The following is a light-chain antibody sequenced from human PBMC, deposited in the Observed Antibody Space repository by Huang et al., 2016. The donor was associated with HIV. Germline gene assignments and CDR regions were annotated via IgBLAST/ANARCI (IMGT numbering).Light chain of an antibody. Sequence: EIVLTQSPATLSLSPGERATLSCRASQSVSSYLAWYQQKPGQAPRLLIYDASNRATGSPARFRGSGSGTDFTLTISSLEPEDCAVYYCQQRSNWPPRYTFGQGTKLEIK. V-gene: IGKV3-11*01. CDR2: DAS. CDR1: QSVSSY. J-gene: IGKJ2*01. CDR3: QQRSNWPPRYT.